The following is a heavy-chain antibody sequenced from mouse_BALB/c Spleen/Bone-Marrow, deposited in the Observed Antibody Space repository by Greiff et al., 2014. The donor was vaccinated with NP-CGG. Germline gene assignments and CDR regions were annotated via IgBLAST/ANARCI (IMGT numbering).Heavy chain of an antibody. Sequence: QVQLQQSGPGLVAPSQSLSITCTISGFSLTSYGVHWVRQPPGKGLEWLTVIWNDGSTTYNSALKSRLTISKYNSKSQVFLKMNSLQTDDTGMYYCAKHGGGYFDYWGQGTSLIVSS. V-gene: IGHV2-6-1*01. CDR2: IWNDGST. CDR1: GFSLTSYG. CDR3: AKHGGGYFDY. J-gene: IGHJ2*02.